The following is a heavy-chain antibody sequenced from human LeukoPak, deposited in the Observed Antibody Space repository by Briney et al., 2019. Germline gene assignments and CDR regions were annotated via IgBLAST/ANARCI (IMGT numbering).Heavy chain of an antibody. J-gene: IGHJ4*02. D-gene: IGHD6-6*01. CDR2: IRYDGSNK. CDR3: AYNLYSSSSFDY. CDR1: GFTFSSYG. Sequence: GGSLRLSCAASGFTFSSYGMHWVRQAPGKGLEWVAFIRYDGSNKYYADSVKGRFTISRDNSKNTLYLQMNSLRAEDTAVYYCAYNLYSSSSFDYWGQGTLVTVSS. V-gene: IGHV3-30*02.